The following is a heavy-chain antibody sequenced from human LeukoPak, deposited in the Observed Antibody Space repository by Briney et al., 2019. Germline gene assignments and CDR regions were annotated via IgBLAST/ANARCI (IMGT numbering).Heavy chain of an antibody. CDR2: INSDGSST. CDR1: GFTFSSYW. Sequence: PGGSLRLSCAASGFTFSSYWMHWVRQAPGKGLVWVSRINSDGSSTSYADSVKGRFTISRDNAKNTLYLQMNSLRAEDTAVYYCSRSGGLDGSYFNYMDVWGKGTRSPSP. V-gene: IGHV3-74*01. D-gene: IGHD3-10*01. J-gene: IGHJ6*03. CDR3: SRSGGLDGSYFNYMDV.